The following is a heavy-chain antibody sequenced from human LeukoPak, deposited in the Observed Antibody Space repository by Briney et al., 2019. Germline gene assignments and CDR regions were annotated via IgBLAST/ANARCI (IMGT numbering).Heavy chain of an antibody. D-gene: IGHD5-18*01. V-gene: IGHV1-2*02. J-gene: IGHJ6*02. Sequence: ASVRVSCKASGYTFTGYYMHWVRQAPGQGLEWMGWINPNSGGTNYAQKFQGRVTMTRDTSISTAYMELSRLRSDDTAVYYCARSWIQLTYGMDVWGQGTTVTVSS. CDR1: GYTFTGYY. CDR3: ARSWIQLTYGMDV. CDR2: INPNSGGT.